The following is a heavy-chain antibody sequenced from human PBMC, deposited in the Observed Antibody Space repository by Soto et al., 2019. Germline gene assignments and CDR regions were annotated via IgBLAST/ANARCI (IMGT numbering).Heavy chain of an antibody. J-gene: IGHJ4*02. D-gene: IGHD2-15*01. CDR2: IYYSGGT. CDR1: GGSISSSSYY. V-gene: IGHV4-39*01. Sequence: QLQLQESGPGLVKPSETLSHTCTVSGGSISSSSYYWGWIRQPPGKGLEWIGSIYYSGGTYYNPSLKTRVTISVDTSKNQFLLKLSSVTAADTAVYYCASGYCSGGSCYPFDYWGQGTLVTVSS. CDR3: ASGYCSGGSCYPFDY.